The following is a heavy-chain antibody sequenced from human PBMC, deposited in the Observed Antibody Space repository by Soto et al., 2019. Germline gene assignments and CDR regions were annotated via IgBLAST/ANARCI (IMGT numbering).Heavy chain of an antibody. CDR2: FDPEDGET. CDR3: ATVGPDYYDSSGYLLYDY. J-gene: IGHJ4*02. V-gene: IGHV1-24*01. D-gene: IGHD3-22*01. CDR1: GYTLTELS. Sequence: ASVKVSCKVSGYTLTELSMHWVRQAPGKGLEWMGGFDPEDGETIYAQKFQGRVTMTEDTSTDTAYMELSSLRSEDTAVYYCATVGPDYYDSSGYLLYDYWGQGTLVTVS.